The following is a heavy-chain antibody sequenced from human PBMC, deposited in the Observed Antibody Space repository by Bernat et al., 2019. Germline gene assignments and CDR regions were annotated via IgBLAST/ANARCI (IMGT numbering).Heavy chain of an antibody. D-gene: IGHD2-15*01. CDR1: GFTVSSNY. J-gene: IGHJ6*02. V-gene: IGHV3-53*04. CDR3: ARNTVVVAARKRLNGMDV. CDR2: IYSGGST. Sequence: EVQLVESGGGLVQPGGSLRLSCAASGFTVSSNYMSWVRQAPGKGLEWVSVIYSGGSTYYADSVKGRFTISRHNSKNTLYLQMNSLRAEDTAVYYCARNTVVVAARKRLNGMDVWGQGTTVTVSS.